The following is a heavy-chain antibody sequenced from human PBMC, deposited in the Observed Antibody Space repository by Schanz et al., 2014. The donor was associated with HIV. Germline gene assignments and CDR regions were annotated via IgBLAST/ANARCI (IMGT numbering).Heavy chain of an antibody. V-gene: IGHV3-7*01. CDR3: ARHDYVDHPRYFDF. J-gene: IGHJ4*02. D-gene: IGHD4-17*01. Sequence: EVQMVESGGGLAQPGRSLRLSCAVSGFTFTSYWMSWVRQAPGKGLEWVANIKHNGDERFYLDSVKGRFTISRDNAKNSLYLQMNSLRAADTAVYYCARHDYVDHPRYFDFWGQGTLVTVSS. CDR1: GFTFTSYW. CDR2: IKHNGDER.